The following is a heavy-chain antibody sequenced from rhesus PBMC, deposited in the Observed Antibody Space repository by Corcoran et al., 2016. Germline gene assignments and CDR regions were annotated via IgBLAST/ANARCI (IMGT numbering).Heavy chain of an antibody. CDR3: ASSYGSSYSFDY. V-gene: IGHV3-16*01. CDR1: GFTFSNYW. CDR2: IKNKADGGTA. Sequence: EVQLVESGGGLVQPGGSLRLSCAASGFTFSNYWMNWVRQAPGKGLEWVGFIKNKADGGTAAYAESVKGRFTISRDDSKNTLYLQMNSLKTADTAVYYCASSYGSSYSFDYWGQGVLVTVSS. D-gene: IGHD4-29*01. J-gene: IGHJ4*01.